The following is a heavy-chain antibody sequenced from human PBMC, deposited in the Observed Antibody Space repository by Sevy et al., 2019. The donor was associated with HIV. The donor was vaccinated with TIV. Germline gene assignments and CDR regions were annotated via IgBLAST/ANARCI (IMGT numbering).Heavy chain of an antibody. D-gene: IGHD3-3*01. J-gene: IGHJ4*02. CDR2: IYYSGST. V-gene: IGHV4-30-4*01. CDR3: ARARRFLEWLPFDY. Sequence: SETLSLTCTVSGGSISSGDYYWSWIRQPPGKGLEWIGYIYYSGSTYYNPSLKSRVTISVDTSKNQFSLKLSSVTATDTAVYYCARARRFLEWLPFDYWGQGTLVTVSS. CDR1: GGSISSGDYY.